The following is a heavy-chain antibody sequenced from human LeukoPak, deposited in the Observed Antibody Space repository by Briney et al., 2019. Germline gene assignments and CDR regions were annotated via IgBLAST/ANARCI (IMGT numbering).Heavy chain of an antibody. J-gene: IGHJ3*02. CDR1: GYTFTSYY. CDR3: ARRIDYSNWSYDAFDI. D-gene: IGHD4-11*01. V-gene: IGHV1-46*03. CDR2: INPSGGST. Sequence: ASVKVSCKASGYTFTSYYMHWVRQAPGQGLEWIGIINPSGGSTSYAQKFQGRVTMTRDTSTSTVYMELSSLRSEDTAVYYCARRIDYSNWSYDAFDIWGQGTMVTVSS.